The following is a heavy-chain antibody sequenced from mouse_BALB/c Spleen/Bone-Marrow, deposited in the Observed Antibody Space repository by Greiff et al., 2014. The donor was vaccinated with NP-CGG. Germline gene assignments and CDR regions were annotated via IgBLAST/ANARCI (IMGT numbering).Heavy chain of an antibody. Sequence: VQLQQSGPELVKPGASMKISCKASGYSFTGYTMNWVKQSHGKNLEWIGLINPYNGGTSYNQKFKGKATLTVDESFSTAYMELLSLTSEDSAVYYCARSYYDYDDAMDYWGQGTSVTVSS. V-gene: IGHV1-18*01. CDR2: INPYNGGT. J-gene: IGHJ4*01. D-gene: IGHD2-4*01. CDR1: GYSFTGYT. CDR3: ARSYYDYDDAMDY.